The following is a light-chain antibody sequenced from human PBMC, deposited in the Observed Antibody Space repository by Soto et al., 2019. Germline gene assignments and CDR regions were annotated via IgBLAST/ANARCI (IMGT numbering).Light chain of an antibody. CDR3: QQYGSSPVT. J-gene: IGKJ5*01. Sequence: EIVLTHSPGTLSLSAGERATLSCRASQSVSSSYLAWYQQKPGQAPRLLIYGASSRATGIPDRFSGSGSGTDFTLIISRLDPEDFAVYYCQQYGSSPVTFGQGTRLEIK. CDR2: GAS. CDR1: QSVSSSY. V-gene: IGKV3-20*01.